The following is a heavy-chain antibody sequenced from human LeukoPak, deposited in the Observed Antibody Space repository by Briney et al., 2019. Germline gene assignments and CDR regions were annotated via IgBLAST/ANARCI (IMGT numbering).Heavy chain of an antibody. D-gene: IGHD6-13*01. V-gene: IGHV3-48*02. CDR1: GFTFSSYS. CDR2: ISSSSSTI. CDR3: ARVWGTAAAGGEIEY. Sequence: PGGSLRLSCAASGFTFSSYSMNWVRQAPGKGLEWVSYISSSSSTIYYADSVKGRFTISRDNAKNSLYLQMNSLRDEDTAVYYCARVWGTAAAGGEIEYWGQGTLVTVSS. J-gene: IGHJ4*02.